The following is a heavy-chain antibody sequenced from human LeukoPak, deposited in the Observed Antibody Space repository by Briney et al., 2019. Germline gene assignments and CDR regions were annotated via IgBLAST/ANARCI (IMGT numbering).Heavy chain of an antibody. D-gene: IGHD1-1*01. CDR1: GFTFSRYA. V-gene: IGHV3-64*01. CDR3: ARNGERRMEPPTYYYYYYYMDV. J-gene: IGHJ6*03. Sequence: GGSLRLSCAASGFTFSRYAMHWVPQAPGKGLEYVSAISSNGGSTYYANSVKGRFTISRDNSKNTLYLQMGSLRAEDMAVYYCARNGERRMEPPTYYYYYYYMDVWGKGTTVSVSS. CDR2: ISSNGGST.